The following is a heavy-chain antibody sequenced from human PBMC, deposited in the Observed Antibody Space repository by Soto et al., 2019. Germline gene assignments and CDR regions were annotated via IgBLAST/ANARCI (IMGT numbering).Heavy chain of an antibody. V-gene: IGHV4-30-4*01. Sequence: SETLSLTCSVSGASIAGGSYYWSWVRQPPGKGLEWIGYIPSRGRPFYNPSLTSRGTISADSSKNQLSLQLASVTAADTAVYYCVRDQYSGYDFALWGQGNLVTVSS. D-gene: IGHD5-12*01. CDR3: VRDQYSGYDFAL. J-gene: IGHJ5*02. CDR2: IPSRGRP. CDR1: GASIAGGSYY.